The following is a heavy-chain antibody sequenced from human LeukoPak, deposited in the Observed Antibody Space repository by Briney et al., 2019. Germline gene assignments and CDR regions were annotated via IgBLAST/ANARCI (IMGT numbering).Heavy chain of an antibody. D-gene: IGHD2-15*01. CDR3: ARVPSLGYCSGGSCYRFDH. CDR1: GGSISSSSYY. CDR2: IYYSGST. J-gene: IGHJ4*02. V-gene: IGHV4-39*07. Sequence: PSETLSLTCTVSGGSISSSSYYWGWIRQPPGKGLEWIGSIYYSGSTYYNPSLKSRVTISVDTSKNQFSLKLSSVTAADTAVYYCARVPSLGYCSGGSCYRFDHWGQGTLVAVSS.